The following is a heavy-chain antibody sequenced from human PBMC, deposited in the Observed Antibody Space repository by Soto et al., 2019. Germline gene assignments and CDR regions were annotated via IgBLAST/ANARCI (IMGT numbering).Heavy chain of an antibody. CDR3: ARAPRGNYGPPSSSDD. V-gene: IGHV4-59*01. J-gene: IGHJ4*02. D-gene: IGHD3-10*01. CDR1: GGSISSYY. Sequence: PSETLSLTCTVSGGSISSYYWSWIRQPPGKGLEWIGYIYYSGSTNYNPSLKSRVTISVDTSKNQFSLKLSSVTAADTAVYYCARAPRGNYGPPSSSDDSCQAPLVT. CDR2: IYYSGST.